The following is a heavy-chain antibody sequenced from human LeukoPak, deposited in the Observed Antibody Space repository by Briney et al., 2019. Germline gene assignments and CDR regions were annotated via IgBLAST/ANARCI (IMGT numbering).Heavy chain of an antibody. D-gene: IGHD3-22*01. Sequence: GGSLRLSCAASGFTFSTYSMNWVRQAPGKGLEWVSYISSSSGTIYYADSVKGRFTISRDNAKNSLYLQMNNLRAEDTAVYYCARDPRGPTEYDSSDRDSFDYWGQGTLVTVSS. CDR1: GFTFSTYS. J-gene: IGHJ4*02. V-gene: IGHV3-48*01. CDR2: ISSSSGTI. CDR3: ARDPRGPTEYDSSDRDSFDY.